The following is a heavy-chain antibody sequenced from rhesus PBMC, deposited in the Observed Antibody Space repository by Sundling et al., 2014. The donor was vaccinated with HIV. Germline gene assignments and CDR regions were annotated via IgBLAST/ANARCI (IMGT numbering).Heavy chain of an antibody. CDR3: AGATIFGLDTYYHDLDS. CDR2: IWYDGNKK. D-gene: IGHD3-3*01. Sequence: EVQLVESGGGLVQPGGSLRLSCAASGFRFSNYVMHWVRQAPGKGLEWVGLIWYDGNKKYYADSVKDRFSISRDNSKNILYLQMNSLKLEDTAMYYCAGATIFGLDTYYHDLDSWGQGSSSPSPQ. V-gene: IGHV3-54*02. J-gene: IGHJ6*01. CDR1: GFRFSNYV.